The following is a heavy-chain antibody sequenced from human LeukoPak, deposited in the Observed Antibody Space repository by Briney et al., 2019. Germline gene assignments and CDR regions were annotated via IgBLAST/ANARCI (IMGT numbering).Heavy chain of an antibody. CDR1: GFTFSSYA. CDR3: EKAREQLVPKYRWFDH. Sequence: GGSLRLSCAASGFTFSSYAMSWVRQPPGKGLEWVSAISGSGGSRYYAYSVNGRCTISRDNYKNTLYLQMNSLRAEDTAVYYYEKAREQLVPKYRWFDHWGQGTLVTVSS. D-gene: IGHD6-6*01. V-gene: IGHV3-23*01. J-gene: IGHJ5*02. CDR2: ISGSGGSR.